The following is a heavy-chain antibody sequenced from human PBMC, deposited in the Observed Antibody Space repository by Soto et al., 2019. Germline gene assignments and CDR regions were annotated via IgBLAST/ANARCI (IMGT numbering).Heavy chain of an antibody. V-gene: IGHV3-23*01. CDR2: ISVGGGSA. D-gene: IGHD6-13*01. Sequence: EVQLLQSGGHLVRPGGSLRLSCVASGFTFSDYVMTWVRQAPEKGLEWVSTISVGGGSAYYADSVKGRFAISRDNSKNTLYLELNSLRAEDTAVYYCVKDRPQQLILGLWLDPWGQGTLVTVSS. CDR1: GFTFSDYV. CDR3: VKDRPQQLILGLWLDP. J-gene: IGHJ5*02.